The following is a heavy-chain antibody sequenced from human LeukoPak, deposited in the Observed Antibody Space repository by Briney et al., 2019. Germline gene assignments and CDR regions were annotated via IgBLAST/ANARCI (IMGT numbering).Heavy chain of an antibody. CDR1: GGTFSSYA. CDR2: IIPIFGTA. Sequence: SVKVSCKASGGTFSSYAISWVRQAPGQGLEWMGRIIPIFGTANYAQKFQGRVTITTDGSTSTAYMELSSLRSEDTAVYYCARGRGIQLWLDYWGQGTLVTVSS. J-gene: IGHJ4*02. V-gene: IGHV1-69*05. D-gene: IGHD5-18*01. CDR3: ARGRGIQLWLDY.